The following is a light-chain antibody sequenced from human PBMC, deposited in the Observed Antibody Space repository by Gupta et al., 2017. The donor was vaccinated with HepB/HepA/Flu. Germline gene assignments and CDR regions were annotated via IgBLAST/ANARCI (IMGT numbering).Light chain of an antibody. J-gene: IGKJ5*01. Sequence: DDKLTQSPSSLSASVGDRVTIACHASHDINYYLNWYQQKPGKAPKLLLYDEANLEIGVPSRFRVSGSGTHFAFTISSLQPEAIATDYCQRYENDTPPRTFGQGTSLEMK. CDR1: HDINYY. CDR3: QRYENDTPPRT. CDR2: DEA. V-gene: IGKV1-33*01.